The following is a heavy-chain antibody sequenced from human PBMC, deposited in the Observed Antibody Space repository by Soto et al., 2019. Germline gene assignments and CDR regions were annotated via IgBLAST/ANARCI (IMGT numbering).Heavy chain of an antibody. Sequence: QVQLVQSGAEVKKPESSVKVSCKAPGGTFSTYAISWVRQAPGQGLEWMGGIIPMFGTANYAQRFQDRVTSTADESTNTGYMELSRLRSEDTAVYFCASRIQLRLRRISSGYSGWGQGTLVTVSS. CDR1: GGTFSTYA. CDR2: IIPMFGTA. CDR3: ASRIQLRLRRISSGYSG. D-gene: IGHD6-25*01. V-gene: IGHV1-69*12. J-gene: IGHJ4*02.